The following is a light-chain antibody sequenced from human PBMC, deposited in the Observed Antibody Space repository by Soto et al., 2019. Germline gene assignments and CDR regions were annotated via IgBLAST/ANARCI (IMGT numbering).Light chain of an antibody. CDR3: QSYDSRLSGYV. CDR2: DNF. V-gene: IGLV1-40*01. Sequence: QSALTQPPSVSGAPGQRVTISCTGSSSNIGAGYDVHWYQQLPGTAPKLLIYDNFNRPSGVPDRFSGSKSGTSASLAITGLQAEDDADYYCQSYDSRLSGYVFGTGTKVTVL. J-gene: IGLJ1*01. CDR1: SSNIGAGYD.